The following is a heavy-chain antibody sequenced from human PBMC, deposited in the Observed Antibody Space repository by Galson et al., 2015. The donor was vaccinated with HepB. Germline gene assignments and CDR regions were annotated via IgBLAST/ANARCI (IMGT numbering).Heavy chain of an antibody. V-gene: IGHV3-30-3*01. CDR3: ARDEDSSSWYWVDYYYGMDV. D-gene: IGHD6-13*01. CDR2: MSYDGSNK. J-gene: IGHJ6*02. CDR1: GFTFSSYA. Sequence: SLRLSCAASGFTFSSYAMHWVRQAPGKGLEWVAVMSYDGSNKYYADSVKGRFTISRDNSKNTLYLQMNSLRAEDTAVYYCARDEDSSSWYWVDYYYGMDVWGQGTTVTVSS.